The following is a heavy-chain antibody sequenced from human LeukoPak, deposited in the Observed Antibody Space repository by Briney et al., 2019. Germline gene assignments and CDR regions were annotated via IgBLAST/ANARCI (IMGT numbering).Heavy chain of an antibody. CDR1: GDSISGFY. CDR2: ISTSGST. J-gene: IGHJ6*03. V-gene: IGHV4-4*07. D-gene: IGHD4-17*01. CDR3: ARGLPSYGDYVDYYFYMDV. Sequence: SETLSLTCTVSGDSISGFYWSWIRQPAGKGLQWIGRISTSGSTNYNPSLKSRVTMSVDRSTNKFPLTVRSVTAADTALYYCARGLPSYGDYVDYYFYMDVWGKGTTVTVSS.